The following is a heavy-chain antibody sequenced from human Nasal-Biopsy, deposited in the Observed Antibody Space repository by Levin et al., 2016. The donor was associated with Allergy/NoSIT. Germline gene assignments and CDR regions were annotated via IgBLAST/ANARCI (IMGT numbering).Heavy chain of an antibody. V-gene: IGHV3-23*01. CDR1: GFTFSSYA. CDR3: AKRTLPYDTLTANYPFDN. Sequence: ETLSLTCAASGFTFSSYAMSWVRQAPGKGLEWVSVIGGSGGDKFYADSVRGRFTISRDDSSNTLFLQMNRLRVEDTAVYYCAKRTLPYDTLTANYPFDNWGQGTLVAVSS. CDR2: IGGSGGDK. D-gene: IGHD3-9*01. J-gene: IGHJ4*02.